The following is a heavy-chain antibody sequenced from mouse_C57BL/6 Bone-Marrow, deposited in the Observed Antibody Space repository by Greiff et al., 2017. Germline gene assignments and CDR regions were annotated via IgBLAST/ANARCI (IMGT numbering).Heavy chain of an antibody. V-gene: IGHV1-55*01. CDR3: ARGDYDYDGFDY. CDR1: GYTFTSYW. D-gene: IGHD2-4*01. J-gene: IGHJ3*01. CDR2: IYPGSGST. Sequence: QVQLQQPGAELVKPGASVKMSCKASGYTFTSYWITWVKQRPGQGLEWIGDIYPGSGSTNYNEKFKSKATLTVDTSSSTAYMQLSSLTSEDSAVYYCARGDYDYDGFDYWGQGTLVTVSA.